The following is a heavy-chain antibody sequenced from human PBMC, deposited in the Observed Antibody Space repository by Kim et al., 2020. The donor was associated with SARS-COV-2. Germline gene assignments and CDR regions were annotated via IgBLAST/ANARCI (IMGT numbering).Heavy chain of an antibody. Sequence: STDYADSVKGRFTISRDKSKNTLYLQMNSRRAEDTAVYYCAKDSDDAFDIWGQGTMVTVSS. CDR3: AKDSDDAFDI. J-gene: IGHJ3*02. CDR2: ST. V-gene: IGHV3-23*01.